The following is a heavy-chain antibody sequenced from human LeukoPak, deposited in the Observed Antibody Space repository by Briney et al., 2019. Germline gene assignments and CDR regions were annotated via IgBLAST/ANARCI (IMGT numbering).Heavy chain of an antibody. CDR2: ISSSGSTI. Sequence: GGSLRLSCAASGFTFSSYSMNWVRQAPGKGLEWVSYISSSGSTIYYADSVKGRFTISRDNAKNSLYLQMNSLRAEDTAVYYCARDPPAYCGGDCYSASDYWGQGTLVTVSS. V-gene: IGHV3-48*01. CDR1: GFTFSSYS. J-gene: IGHJ4*02. CDR3: ARDPPAYCGGDCYSASDY. D-gene: IGHD2-21*02.